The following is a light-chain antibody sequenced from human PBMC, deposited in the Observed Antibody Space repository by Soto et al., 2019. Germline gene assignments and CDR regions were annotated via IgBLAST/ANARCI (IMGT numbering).Light chain of an antibody. J-gene: IGKJ2*02. V-gene: IGKV3-15*01. CDR1: ESVSSN. CDR3: YRGT. Sequence: EIVMSQYPAKLSVSPGERAIFSCRASESVSSNLACSWQKPGQAPRLLICGASFRATGIPARFSGGGSGKEFTLTISNLQSEDFAVYYCYRGTFGQGTKLEIK. CDR2: GAS.